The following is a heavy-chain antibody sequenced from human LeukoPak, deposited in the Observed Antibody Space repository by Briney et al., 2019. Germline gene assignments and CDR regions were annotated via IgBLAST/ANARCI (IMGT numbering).Heavy chain of an antibody. V-gene: IGHV3-64*01. D-gene: IGHD2-8*01. Sequence: PGGSLRLSCAASGFTFSTYVMQWVRQAPGKGLEYVSAITGDGGYTYYANSVKGRFTISRDNSKKTLYLQTGSLRADDMAVYYCARVSTNDRRNAFDIWGQGTMVTVSS. CDR2: ITGDGGYT. CDR3: ARVSTNDRRNAFDI. CDR1: GFTFSTYV. J-gene: IGHJ3*02.